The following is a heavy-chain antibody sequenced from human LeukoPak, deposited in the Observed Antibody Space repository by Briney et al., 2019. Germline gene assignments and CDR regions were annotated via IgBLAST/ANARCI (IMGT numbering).Heavy chain of an antibody. Sequence: GRSLRLSCAASGFTFSNYGMHWVRQAPAKGLEWVAVISNNGRSIYYADSVKGRFTISRDNSKNTLFLQVNSLRVEDTAVYSCAREACSGSCHSDYFDYWGLGTLVTVSS. CDR2: ISNNGRSI. CDR3: AREACSGSCHSDYFDY. J-gene: IGHJ4*02. CDR1: GFTFSNYG. V-gene: IGHV3-30*03. D-gene: IGHD2-15*01.